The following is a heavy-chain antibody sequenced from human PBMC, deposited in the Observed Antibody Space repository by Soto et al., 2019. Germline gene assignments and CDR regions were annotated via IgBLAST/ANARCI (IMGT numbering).Heavy chain of an antibody. CDR1: GYTFTSYA. CDR2: INAGNGNT. CDR3: ARAGGWFGELLPTPTVDVNY. D-gene: IGHD3-10*01. V-gene: IGHV1-3*01. J-gene: IGHJ4*02. Sequence: ASVKVSCKASGYTFTSYAMHWVRQAPGQRLEWMGWINAGNGNTKYSQKFQGRVTITRDTSASTAYMELSSLRSEDTAVYYCARAGGWFGELLPTPTVDVNYWGQGTLVNVS.